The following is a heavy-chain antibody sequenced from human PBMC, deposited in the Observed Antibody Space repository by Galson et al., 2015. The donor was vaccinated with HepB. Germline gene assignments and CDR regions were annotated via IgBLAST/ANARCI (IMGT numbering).Heavy chain of an antibody. V-gene: IGHV3-7*03. J-gene: IGHJ4*02. CDR2: IKQDGSEK. CDR1: GFTFSSYW. D-gene: IGHD3-3*01. CDR3: ARDGRTRGVRITIFGVVINEADY. Sequence: SLRLSCAASGFTFSSYWMSWVRQAPGKGLEWVANIKQDGSEKYYVDSVKGRFTISRDNAKNSLYLQMNSLRAEDTAVYYCARDGRTRGVRITIFGVVINEADYWGQGTLVTVSS.